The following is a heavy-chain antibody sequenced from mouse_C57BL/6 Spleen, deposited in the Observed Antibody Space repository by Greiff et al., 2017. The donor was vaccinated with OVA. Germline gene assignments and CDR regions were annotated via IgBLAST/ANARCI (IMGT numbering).Heavy chain of an antibody. V-gene: IGHV1-52*01. J-gene: IGHJ3*01. CDR3: ARVGYYGSGAY. CDR1: GYTFTSYW. D-gene: IGHD1-1*01. CDR2: IDPSDSET. Sequence: QVQLQQPGAELVRPGSSVKLSCKASGYTFTSYWMHWVKQRPIQGLEWIGNIDPSDSETHYNQKFKDKATLTVDKSSSTAYMQLSSLTSEDSAVYYCARVGYYGSGAYWGQGTLVTVSA.